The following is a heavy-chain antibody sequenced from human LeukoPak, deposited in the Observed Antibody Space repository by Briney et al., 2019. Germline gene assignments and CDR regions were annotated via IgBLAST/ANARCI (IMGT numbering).Heavy chain of an antibody. CDR1: GFTFSSYG. J-gene: IGHJ6*02. CDR2: LSFDGGNK. D-gene: IGHD6-19*01. Sequence: PGGSLRLSCAASGFTFSSYGRHWVRQAPGKGLEWVAVLSFDGGNKYYADSVKGRFTISRDNSENTLFLQMNSLRAEDTAVYYCARDRRAWYYGVDVWGQGTTVTVSS. CDR3: ARDRRAWYYGVDV. V-gene: IGHV3-30*03.